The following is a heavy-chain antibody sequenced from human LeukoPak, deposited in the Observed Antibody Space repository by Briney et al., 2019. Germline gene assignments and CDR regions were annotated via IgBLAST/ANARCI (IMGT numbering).Heavy chain of an antibody. Sequence: GGSLKISCKGSGYSFTSYWIGWVRQMPGRGLEWMGIIYPGDSDTRYSPSFQGQVTISADKSISTAYLQWSSLKASDTAMYYCSRADSSGYYYFDYWGQGTLVTVSS. CDR1: GYSFTSYW. V-gene: IGHV5-51*01. D-gene: IGHD3-22*01. CDR3: SRADSSGYYYFDY. CDR2: IYPGDSDT. J-gene: IGHJ4*02.